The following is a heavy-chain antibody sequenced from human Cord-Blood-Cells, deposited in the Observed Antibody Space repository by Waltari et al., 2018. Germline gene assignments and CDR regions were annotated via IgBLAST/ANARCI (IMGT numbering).Heavy chain of an antibody. CDR1: GYTFTSYA. J-gene: IGHJ3*02. Sequence: QVQLVQSGAEVKKPGASVKVSCQASGYTFTSYAMHWVRQAPGQRLEWMGWINAGNGNTKYSQKFQGRVTITRDTSASTAYMELSSLRSEDTAVYYCARVPSYYAFDIWGQGTMVTVSS. D-gene: IGHD1-26*01. V-gene: IGHV1-3*01. CDR2: INAGNGNT. CDR3: ARVPSYYAFDI.